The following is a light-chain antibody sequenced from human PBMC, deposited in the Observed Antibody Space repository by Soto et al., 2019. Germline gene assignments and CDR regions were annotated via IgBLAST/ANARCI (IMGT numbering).Light chain of an antibody. V-gene: IGKV1-9*01. Sequence: IQLTQSPSSLSASVGDRVAITCRASEGISSYLAWYQEKPGKVPKLLIDTASTLQNGVPSRFSGSGSGTDFTLTISSLQPVDFATYYCLQLKRYPLTFGGGTRVEIK. CDR3: LQLKRYPLT. J-gene: IGKJ4*01. CDR1: EGISSY. CDR2: TAS.